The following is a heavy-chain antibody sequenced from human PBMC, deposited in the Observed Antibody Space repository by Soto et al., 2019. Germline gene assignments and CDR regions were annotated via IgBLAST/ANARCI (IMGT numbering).Heavy chain of an antibody. Sequence: PGGSLRLSCAASGLTFSSYSMNWVRQAPGKGLEWVSSISSSSSYIYYADSVKGRFTISRDNAKNSLYLQMNSLRAEDTAVYYCARDRFVVVPAATHYYYYGMDVWGQGTTVTSP. CDR1: GLTFSSYS. V-gene: IGHV3-21*01. D-gene: IGHD2-2*01. J-gene: IGHJ6*02. CDR2: ISSSSSYI. CDR3: ARDRFVVVPAATHYYYYGMDV.